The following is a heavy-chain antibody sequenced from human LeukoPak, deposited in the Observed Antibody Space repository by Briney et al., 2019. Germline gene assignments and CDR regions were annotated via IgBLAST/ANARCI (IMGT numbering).Heavy chain of an antibody. D-gene: IGHD4-17*01. V-gene: IGHV3-48*03. CDR1: GFTFSSYA. CDR3: ARLPVTDKVDY. CDR2: ISSSGSPI. J-gene: IGHJ4*02. Sequence: PGGSLRLSCAASGFTFSSYAMNWVRQSPGKGLEWVSYISSSGSPIYYADSVKGRFTISRDNAKNSLYLQMNSLRAEDTAVYYCARLPVTDKVDYWGQGTLVTVSS.